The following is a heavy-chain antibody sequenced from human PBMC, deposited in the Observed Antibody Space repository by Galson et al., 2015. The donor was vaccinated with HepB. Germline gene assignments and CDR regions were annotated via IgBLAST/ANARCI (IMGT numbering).Heavy chain of an antibody. J-gene: IGHJ4*02. CDR3: AREAAIRPFTWTSYTPPDH. D-gene: IGHD3/OR15-3a*01. V-gene: IGHV3-7*03. CDR2: INEDGDGK. Sequence: SLRLSCAASGFTFSAFWMSWVRQAPGKGLEWVANINEDGDGKFYVDSAKGRFTISRDNARNSLFLQMDSLRAGDTAVYYCAREAAIRPFTWTSYTPPDHWGQGILVTVSS. CDR1: GFTFSAFW.